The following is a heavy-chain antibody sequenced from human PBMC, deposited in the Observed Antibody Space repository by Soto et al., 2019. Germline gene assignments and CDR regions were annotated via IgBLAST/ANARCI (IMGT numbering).Heavy chain of an antibody. CDR3: ARDLGYCSGGSCYSVLGFDY. J-gene: IGHJ4*02. D-gene: IGHD2-15*01. Sequence: QVQLVESGGGVVQPGRSLRLSCAASGFTFSSYAMHWVRQAPGKGLEWVAVISYDGSNKYYADSVKGRFTISRDNSKNTLYLQLNSLRAEDTAVYYCARDLGYCSGGSCYSVLGFDYWGQGTLVTVSS. CDR1: GFTFSSYA. CDR2: ISYDGSNK. V-gene: IGHV3-30-3*01.